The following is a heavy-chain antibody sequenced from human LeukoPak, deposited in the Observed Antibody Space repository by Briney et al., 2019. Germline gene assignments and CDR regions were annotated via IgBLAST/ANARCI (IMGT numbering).Heavy chain of an antibody. V-gene: IGHV4-59*01. J-gene: IGHJ4*02. D-gene: IGHD7-27*01. CDR2: IYYSGSA. CDR3: ARVTALTGIRYFDY. CDR1: GSSTTNYY. Sequence: SESLSLTCTLSGSSTTNYYWSWIRQPPGKGLEWIGYIYYSGSANHNPSLKSRVTISVDTSKNQYSLKLSSVTAADTAVYYCARVTALTGIRYFDYWGQGTLVTVSS.